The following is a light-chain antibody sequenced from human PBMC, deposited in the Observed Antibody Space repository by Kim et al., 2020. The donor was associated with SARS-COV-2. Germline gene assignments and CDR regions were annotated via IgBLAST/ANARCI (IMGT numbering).Light chain of an antibody. J-gene: IGKJ4*01. V-gene: IGKV3-11*01. CDR3: QQRSNWPPLT. Sequence: EVVLTQSPATLSLSPGERATLSGRASQSVSSYLAWYQQKPGQAPRLLIYDASNRATGIPARFSGSGSGTDFTLTINSLEPEDFAVYYCQQRSNWPPLTFGGGTKVDIK. CDR2: DAS. CDR1: QSVSSY.